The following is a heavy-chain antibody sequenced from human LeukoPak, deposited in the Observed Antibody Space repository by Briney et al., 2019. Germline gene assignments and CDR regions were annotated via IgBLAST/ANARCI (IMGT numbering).Heavy chain of an antibody. CDR2: IYTSGST. CDR3: ARGEDSSDYFDY. CDR1: GGSISSGSYY. Sequence: PSETLSLTCTVSGGSISSGSYYWSWIRQPAGKGLEWIGRIYTSGSTNYNPSLKSRVTISVDTPKNQFSLKLSSVTAADTAVYYCARGEDSSDYFDYWGQGTLVTVSS. D-gene: IGHD5-18*01. J-gene: IGHJ4*02. V-gene: IGHV4-61*02.